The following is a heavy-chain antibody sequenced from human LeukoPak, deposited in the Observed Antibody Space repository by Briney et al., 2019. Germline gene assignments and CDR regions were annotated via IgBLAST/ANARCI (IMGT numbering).Heavy chain of an antibody. D-gene: IGHD5-18*01. CDR3: ARARSSYGYGDAFDI. Sequence: GGSLRLSCAASGFTFSSYSVNWVRQAPGKGLEWVAVISYDGSSKYYADSVKGRFTISRDNSKNTLYLQMNSLRAEDTAVYYCARARSSYGYGDAFDIWGQGTMVTVSS. J-gene: IGHJ3*02. CDR2: ISYDGSSK. V-gene: IGHV3-30*03. CDR1: GFTFSSYS.